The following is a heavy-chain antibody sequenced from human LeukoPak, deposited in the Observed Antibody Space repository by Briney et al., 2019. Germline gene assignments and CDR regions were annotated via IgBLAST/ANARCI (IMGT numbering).Heavy chain of an antibody. CDR1: GFTFSSYG. CDR2: ISGSGGST. J-gene: IGHJ4*02. CDR3: AKSRRVKIVADTLDY. V-gene: IGHV3-23*01. Sequence: GGSLRLSCAASGFTFSSYGMSWVRQAPGKGLERVSAISGSGGSTYYADSVKGRFTISRDNSKNTLYLQMNSLRAEDTAVYYCAKSRRVKIVADTLDYWGQGTLVTVSS. D-gene: IGHD3-22*01.